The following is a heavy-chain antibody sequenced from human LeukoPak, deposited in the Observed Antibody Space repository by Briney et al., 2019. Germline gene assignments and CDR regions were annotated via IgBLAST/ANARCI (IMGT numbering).Heavy chain of an antibody. CDR2: IVPIFGTA. V-gene: IGHV1-69*05. CDR1: GGTFSSYA. CDR3: ARSELGYCSSTSCPSYDY. J-gene: IGHJ4*02. Sequence: GASVKVSCKASGGTFSSYAISWVRQAPGQGLEWMGGIVPIFGTANYAQKFQGRVTMTTDTSTSTAYMELRSLRSDDTAVYYCARSELGYCSSTSCPSYDYWGQGTLVTVSS. D-gene: IGHD2-2*01.